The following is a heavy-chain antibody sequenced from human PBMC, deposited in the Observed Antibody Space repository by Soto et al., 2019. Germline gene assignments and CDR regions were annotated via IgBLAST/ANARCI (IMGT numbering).Heavy chain of an antibody. Sequence: GGFLRVSCEGSGFIFSDYEMNWVRQVPGKGLEWISYISISGTIIHYADSVKGRFTISRDNAKNSVYLQMNSLRVEDTAIYYCAREGGFDWFYPWGQGTLVTVSS. V-gene: IGHV3-48*03. J-gene: IGHJ5*02. CDR1: GFIFSDYE. CDR3: AREGGFDWFYP. CDR2: ISISGTII.